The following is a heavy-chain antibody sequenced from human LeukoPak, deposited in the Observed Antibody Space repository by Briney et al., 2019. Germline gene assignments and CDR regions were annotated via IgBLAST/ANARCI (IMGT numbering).Heavy chain of an antibody. V-gene: IGHV3-23*01. Sequence: PGGSLRLSCAASGFTFSSYAMSWVRQAPGKGPEWVSGITGSGGSTYYADSVKGRFTISRDNSKNTLYLQMNSLRAEDTAVYYCAKKALIGSTSRTWFDPWGQGTLVTVSP. CDR1: GFTFSSYA. CDR2: ITGSGGST. D-gene: IGHD1-7*01. CDR3: AKKALIGSTSRTWFDP. J-gene: IGHJ5*02.